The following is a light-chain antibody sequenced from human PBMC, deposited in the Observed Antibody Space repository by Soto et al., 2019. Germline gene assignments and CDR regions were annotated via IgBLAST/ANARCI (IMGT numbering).Light chain of an antibody. J-gene: IGKJ1*01. CDR2: KAS. CDR3: QQYNDNWT. Sequence: DIQMTQSPSTLSASVGHRVTITCRAGQSIRSWLAWYQQKPGTAPKLLIYKASTLQSGVPARFSGSGSGTEFTLTISSLQPDDSATYYCQQYNDNWTFGQGTKVEIK. V-gene: IGKV1-5*03. CDR1: QSIRSW.